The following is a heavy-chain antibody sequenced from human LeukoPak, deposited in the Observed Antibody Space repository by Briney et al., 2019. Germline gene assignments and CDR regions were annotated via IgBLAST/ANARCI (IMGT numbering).Heavy chain of an antibody. CDR2: IYGSGVSI. J-gene: IGHJ1*01. CDR3: AKDLGWELPAEAF. D-gene: IGHD1-26*01. V-gene: IGHV3-23*01. Sequence: PGGSLRLSCLVSEFSFRNYVMNWVRQAPGKGLEWLATIYGSGVSISYADSVKGRFTISRDNSNNTLYLQMNSLRAEDTAIYYCAKDLGWELPAEAFWGQGTLVTVSA. CDR1: EFSFRNYV.